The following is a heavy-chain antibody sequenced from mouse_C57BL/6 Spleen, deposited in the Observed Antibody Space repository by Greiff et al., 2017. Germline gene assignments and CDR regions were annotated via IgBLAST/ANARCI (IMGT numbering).Heavy chain of an antibody. V-gene: IGHV5-6*02. CDR1: GFTFSSYG. J-gene: IGHJ3*01. CDR3: ARRESDATWFAY. D-gene: IGHD2-3*01. Sequence: EVKVVESGGDLVKPGGSLKLSCAASGFTFSSYGMSWVRQTPDKRLEWVATISSGGSYTYYPDSVKGRFTISRDNAKNTLYLQMSSLKSEDTAMYYCARRESDATWFAYWGQGTLVTVSA. CDR2: ISSGGSYT.